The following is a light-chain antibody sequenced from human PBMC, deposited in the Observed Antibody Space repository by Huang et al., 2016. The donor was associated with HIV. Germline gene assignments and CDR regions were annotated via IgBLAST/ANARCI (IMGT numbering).Light chain of an antibody. CDR3: QQYYSTPWT. CDR1: QSVLYSSNNKNY. CDR2: WAS. V-gene: IGKV4-1*01. J-gene: IGKJ1*01. Sequence: DIMMTQSPDSVAVSLGERATINCESSQSVLYSSNNKNYLAWYQPKPGQPPKLLIYWASTRESGVTDRFSGSGSGTDFSLTISSLQAEDVAVYYCQQYYSTPWTFGQGTKVEIK.